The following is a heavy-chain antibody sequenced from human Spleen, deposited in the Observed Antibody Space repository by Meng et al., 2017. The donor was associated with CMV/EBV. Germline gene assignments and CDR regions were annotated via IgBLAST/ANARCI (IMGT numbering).Heavy chain of an antibody. J-gene: IGHJ6*02. CDR3: ARVSGEGLLWYQGGGMAV. Sequence: TFSSSAMSWVRQAPGKGLEWVSAISGSGDYTYYADSVKGRFTISRDNSQNTLYLQMNSLRAEDTVLYYCARVSGEGLLWYQGGGMAVWGQGNMVTVSS. V-gene: IGHV3-23*01. CDR1: TFSSSA. CDR2: ISGSGDYT. D-gene: IGHD2/OR15-2a*01.